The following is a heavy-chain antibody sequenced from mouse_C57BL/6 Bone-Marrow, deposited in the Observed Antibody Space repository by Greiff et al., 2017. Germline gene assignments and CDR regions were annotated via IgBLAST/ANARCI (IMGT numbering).Heavy chain of an antibody. V-gene: IGHV1-69*01. CDR2: IDPSDSYT. D-gene: IGHD1-1*01. CDR3: ASPHYYGSSPYYFDY. CDR1: GYTFTSYW. Sequence: QVHVKQPGAELVMPGASVKLSCKASGYTFTSYWMHWVKQRPGQGLEWIGEIDPSDSYTNYNQKFKGKSTLTVDKSSSTAYMQLSSLTSEDSAVYYCASPHYYGSSPYYFDYWGQGTTLTVSS. J-gene: IGHJ2*01.